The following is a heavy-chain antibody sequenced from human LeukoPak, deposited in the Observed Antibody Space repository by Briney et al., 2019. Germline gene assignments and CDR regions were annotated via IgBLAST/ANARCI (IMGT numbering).Heavy chain of an antibody. D-gene: IGHD3-22*01. CDR2: ISYDGSNK. J-gene: IGHJ4*02. V-gene: IGHV3-30-3*01. CDR3: AKDQGSSGNLFDY. CDR1: GFTFSSYA. Sequence: GRSLRLSCAASGFTFSSYAMHWVRQAPGKGLEWVAVISYDGSNKYYADSVKGRFTISRDNSKNTLYLQMNSLRAEDTAVYYCAKDQGSSGNLFDYWGQGTLVTVSS.